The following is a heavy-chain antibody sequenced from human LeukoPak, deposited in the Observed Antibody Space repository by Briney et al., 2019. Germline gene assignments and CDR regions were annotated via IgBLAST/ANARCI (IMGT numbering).Heavy chain of an antibody. CDR2: IKQDGSEK. V-gene: IGHV3-7*01. J-gene: IGHJ4*02. CDR1: GFTFSSYW. CDR3: ARDRYYGSGIYSRIPYFDC. D-gene: IGHD3-10*01. Sequence: GGSLRLSCAASGFTFSSYWMSWVRQAPGKGLEWVANIKQDGSEKYYVDSVKGRFTISRDNAKNSLYLEMNSLRAEDTAVYYCARDRYYGSGIYSRIPYFDCWGQGTLVTVSS.